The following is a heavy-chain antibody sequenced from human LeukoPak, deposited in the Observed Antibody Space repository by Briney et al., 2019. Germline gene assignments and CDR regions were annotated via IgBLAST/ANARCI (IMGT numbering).Heavy chain of an antibody. CDR2: IYYSGST. Sequence: PSHTLSLTCTVSGGSISSGGYYWSWIRQHPGKGLEWIGYIYYSGSTYYNPSLKSRVTISVDTSKNQFSLKLSSVTAADTAVYYCARGSLVVISTDAFDIWGQGTMVTVSS. J-gene: IGHJ3*02. CDR3: ARGSLVVISTDAFDI. D-gene: IGHD3-22*01. V-gene: IGHV4-31*03. CDR1: GGSISSGGYY.